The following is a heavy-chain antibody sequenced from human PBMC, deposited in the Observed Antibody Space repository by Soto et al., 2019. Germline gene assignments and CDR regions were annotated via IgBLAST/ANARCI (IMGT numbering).Heavy chain of an antibody. CDR3: ARQASTYCCYGMDV. J-gene: IGHJ6*01. CDR2: IYYSGST. V-gene: IGHV4-39*01. Sequence: PSETLSLTCTVSGGSISSSSYYWGWIRQPPGKGLEWIGSIYYSGSTYYNPSLKSRVTISVDTSKNQFSLKLSSVTAADTAVYYCARQASTYCCYGMDVWGQETTVTVSS. CDR1: GGSISSSSYY.